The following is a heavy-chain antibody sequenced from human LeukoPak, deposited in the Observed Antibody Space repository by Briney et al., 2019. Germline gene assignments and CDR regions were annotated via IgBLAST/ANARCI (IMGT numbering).Heavy chain of an antibody. V-gene: IGHV3-23*01. Sequence: GGSLRLSCSASGFTFSSYTMNWVRQAPGKGLEWVSAILGSGADTFYVDSVRGRFTISRDNSKNTLYLHMNSLRAEDTAVYYCAKDVTQVGANCFDFWGQGALVTVSS. CDR2: ILGSGADT. CDR3: AKDVTQVGANCFDF. D-gene: IGHD1-26*01. J-gene: IGHJ4*02. CDR1: GFTFSSYT.